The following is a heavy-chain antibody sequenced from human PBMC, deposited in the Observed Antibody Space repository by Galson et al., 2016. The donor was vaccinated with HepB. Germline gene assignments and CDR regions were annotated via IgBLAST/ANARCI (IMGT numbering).Heavy chain of an antibody. D-gene: IGHD6-19*01. CDR3: TRSRRPIRVDGHFDF. Sequence: SVKVSCKASGYTFTGSYIHWVRQAPGQGFEWMGWINPNNGGPNSALKFQGRVAMTRDTSITTAYMELNRLKSDDTAVYYCTRSRRPIRVDGHFDFWGQGTLVTVSS. J-gene: IGHJ4*02. CDR1: GYTFTGSY. V-gene: IGHV1-2*02. CDR2: INPNNGGP.